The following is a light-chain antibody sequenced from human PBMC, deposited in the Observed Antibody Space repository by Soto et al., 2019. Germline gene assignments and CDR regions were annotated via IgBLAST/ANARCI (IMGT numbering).Light chain of an antibody. CDR3: SSYTSSSTLV. Sequence: QSALTQPASVSGSPGHSITISCTGTSSDAVGYNYVSWYQQHPGKAPKLMIYDVSNRPSGVSNRFSGSKSGNTASLTISGLQAEDEADYYCSSYTSSSTLVFGGGTKVTVL. CDR1: SSDAVGYNY. CDR2: DVS. V-gene: IGLV2-14*01. J-gene: IGLJ2*01.